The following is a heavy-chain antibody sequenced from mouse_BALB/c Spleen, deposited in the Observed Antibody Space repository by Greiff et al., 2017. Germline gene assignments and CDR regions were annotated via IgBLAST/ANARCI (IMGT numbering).Heavy chain of an antibody. V-gene: IGHV5-6*01. CDR1: GFTFSSYG. Sequence: EVKLVESGGDLVKPGGSLKLSCAASGFTFSSYGMSWVRQTPDKRLEWVATISSGGSYTYYPDSVKGRFTISRDNAKNTLYLQMSSLKSEDTAMYYCASSYDGYAMDYWGQGTSVTVSS. CDR2: ISSGGSYT. D-gene: IGHD2-12*01. J-gene: IGHJ4*01. CDR3: ASSYDGYAMDY.